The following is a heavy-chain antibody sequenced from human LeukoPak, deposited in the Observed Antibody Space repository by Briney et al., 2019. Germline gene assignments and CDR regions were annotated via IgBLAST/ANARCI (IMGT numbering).Heavy chain of an antibody. Sequence: GGSLRLSCAASGFTFNIYAMSWVRQAPGKGLEWVSAISGSGGSTYYADSVKGRFTISRDNSKNTLYLQMNSLRAEDTAVYYCAKDAEEMATVRWFDYWGQGTLVTVSS. CDR3: AKDAEEMATVRWFDY. CDR1: GFTFNIYA. CDR2: ISGSGGST. J-gene: IGHJ4*02. D-gene: IGHD5-24*01. V-gene: IGHV3-23*01.